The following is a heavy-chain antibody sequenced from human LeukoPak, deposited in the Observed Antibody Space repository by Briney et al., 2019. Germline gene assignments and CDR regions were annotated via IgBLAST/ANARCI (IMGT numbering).Heavy chain of an antibody. D-gene: IGHD6-6*01. Sequence: GASVKVSCTASEYTFTGYYMHWVRQAPGQGLEWMGRINPNSGGTNYAQKFQGRVTMTRDTSISTAYMELSRLRSDDTAVYYCARGIEYSSSSLFDYWGQGTLVTVSS. CDR1: EYTFTGYY. V-gene: IGHV1-2*06. CDR2: INPNSGGT. CDR3: ARGIEYSSSSLFDY. J-gene: IGHJ4*02.